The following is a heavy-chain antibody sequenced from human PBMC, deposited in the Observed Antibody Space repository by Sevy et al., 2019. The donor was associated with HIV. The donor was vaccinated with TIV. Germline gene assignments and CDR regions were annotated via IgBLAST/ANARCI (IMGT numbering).Heavy chain of an antibody. Sequence: GGSLRLSCAASGFRFRDYRMNWVRQAPGKGLEWVSYITSSSNTIKYADSVKGRFTISRDNGRNSLYLQINSLRHEDTAVYYCARDRGRCEVALDLWGQGTLVTVSS. V-gene: IGHV3-48*02. J-gene: IGHJ1*01. CDR1: GFRFRDYR. CDR3: ARDRGRCEVALDL. CDR2: ITSSSNTI. D-gene: IGHD3-16*01.